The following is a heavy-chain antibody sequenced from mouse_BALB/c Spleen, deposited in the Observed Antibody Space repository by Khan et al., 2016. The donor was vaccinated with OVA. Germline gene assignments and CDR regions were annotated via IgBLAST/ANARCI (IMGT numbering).Heavy chain of an antibody. V-gene: IGHV2-9*02. CDR1: GFSLTNYG. J-gene: IGHJ3*01. D-gene: IGHD2-1*01. CDR2: IWAGGSP. CDR3: ATLYGNEPY. Sequence: QVQLKQSGPGLVAPSQSLSITCTVSGFSLTNYGLHWLRQPPGKGLEWLGVIWAGGSPNYNSALVSKLSISKDNSKGQVFLKMNSLQTDDTAMYCGATLYGNEPYWGQGTLVTVSA.